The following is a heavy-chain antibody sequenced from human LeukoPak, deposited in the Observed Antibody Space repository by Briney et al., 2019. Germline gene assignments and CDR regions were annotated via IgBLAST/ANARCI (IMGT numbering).Heavy chain of an antibody. CDR2: ISYVGSNK. D-gene: IGHD3-22*01. V-gene: IGHV3-30*18. Sequence: GGSLRLSCAASGFAFSRYSMHWVRQAPGKGLEWVAVISYVGSNKYYADSVKGRFTISRDNSKNTLYLQMNSLRAEDTAVYYCAKGDSSGYAFDIWGQGTMVTVSS. CDR1: GFAFSRYS. CDR3: AKGDSSGYAFDI. J-gene: IGHJ3*02.